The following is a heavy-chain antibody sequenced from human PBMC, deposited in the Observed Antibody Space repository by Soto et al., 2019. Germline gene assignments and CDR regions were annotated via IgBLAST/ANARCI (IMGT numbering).Heavy chain of an antibody. CDR1: GDSISSSSYY. J-gene: IGHJ4*02. D-gene: IGHD2-2*01. Sequence: QLQLQESGPGLVKPSETLSLTCTVSGDSISSSSYYWGWIRQPPGKGLEWIGNIYYSGSTYYNPSLKSRVTISVDTSKNQFSLKLSSVTAADTAVYYCASLGYCSSTSCYAYLDFDYWGQGTLVTVSS. V-gene: IGHV4-39*01. CDR3: ASLGYCSSTSCYAYLDFDY. CDR2: IYYSGST.